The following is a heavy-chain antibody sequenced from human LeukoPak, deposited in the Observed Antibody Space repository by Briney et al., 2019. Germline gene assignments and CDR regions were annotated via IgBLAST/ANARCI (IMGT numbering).Heavy chain of an antibody. CDR1: GYSISSGYY. Sequence: SETLSLTCTASGYSISSGYYWGWIRQPPGKGLEWIGSIYHSGSTYYNPSLKSRVTISVDTSKNQFSLKLSSVTAADTAVYYCASSMGAYSAFDIWGQGTMVTVSS. CDR2: IYHSGST. CDR3: ASSMGAYSAFDI. V-gene: IGHV4-38-2*02. D-gene: IGHD1-26*01. J-gene: IGHJ3*02.